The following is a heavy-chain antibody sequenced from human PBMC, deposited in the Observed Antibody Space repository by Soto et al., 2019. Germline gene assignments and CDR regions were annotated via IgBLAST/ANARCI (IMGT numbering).Heavy chain of an antibody. D-gene: IGHD3-10*01. CDR1: GYTFTSYA. J-gene: IGHJ6*02. Sequence: ASVKVSCKASGYTFTSYAMHWVRQAPGQRLEWMGWINAGNGNTKYSQKFQGRVTITRDTSASTAYMELSSLRSEDTAVYYCASAMVRGGTYYYYGMDVWGQGTTVTV. CDR2: INAGNGNT. CDR3: ASAMVRGGTYYYYGMDV. V-gene: IGHV1-3*01.